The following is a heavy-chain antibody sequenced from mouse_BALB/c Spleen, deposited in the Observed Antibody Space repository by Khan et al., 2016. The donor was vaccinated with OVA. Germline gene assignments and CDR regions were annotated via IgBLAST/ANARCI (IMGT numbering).Heavy chain of an antibody. CDR2: ISYSGNT. Sequence: VQLKESGPGLVKPSQSLSLTCTVTGYSITSDYVWNWIRQFPGNTLELMGFISYSGNTKYNPALKSRISFTRDTSKNPFFLQLNYVTFDDTARYYCARVYGGDIDYWGQGTALTVSS. D-gene: IGHD3-3*01. CDR3: ARVYGGDIDY. CDR1: GYSITSDYV. V-gene: IGHV3-2*02. J-gene: IGHJ2*01.